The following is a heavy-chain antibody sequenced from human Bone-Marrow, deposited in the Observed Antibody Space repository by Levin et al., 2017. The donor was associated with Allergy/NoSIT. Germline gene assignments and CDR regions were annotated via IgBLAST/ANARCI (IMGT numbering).Heavy chain of an antibody. CDR1: GESVRSSGFY. D-gene: IGHD3-10*01. J-gene: IGHJ4*02. CDR2: IYYPGNT. V-gene: IGHV4-31*02. CDR3: ARESVYYGSGSWIDC. Sequence: SQTLSLTCTVSGESVRSSGFYWTWIRQYPGKGLEWIGHIYYPGNTSYIPSLKSRVSISEDRSKNQFSLKLDSVTAADTAVYYCARESVYYGSGSWIDCWGQGTLVIVSS.